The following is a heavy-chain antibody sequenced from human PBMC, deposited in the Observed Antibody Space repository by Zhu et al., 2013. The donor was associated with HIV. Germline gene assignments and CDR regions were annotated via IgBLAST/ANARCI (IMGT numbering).Heavy chain of an antibody. J-gene: IGHJ6*02. CDR1: GGTFSTFA. D-gene: IGHD2-8*01. CDR2: IIPIFDTP. CDR3: ARDSIRGQVYSMVVGYGLDV. V-gene: IGHV1-69*01. Sequence: QVQLVQSGTEVKKPGSSMTVSCKASGGTFSTFAINWVRQAPGQGLEWMGGIIPIFDTPNYAHKFQDRITITADELTSTAYMELSSLRSEDTAIYYCARDSIRGQVYSMVVGYGLDVWGQGTTVTVSS.